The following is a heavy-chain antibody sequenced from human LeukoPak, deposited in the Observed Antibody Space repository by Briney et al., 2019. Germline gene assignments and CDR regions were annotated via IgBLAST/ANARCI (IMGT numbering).Heavy chain of an antibody. CDR3: ARGANIVVVVAAYNWFDP. D-gene: IGHD2-15*01. CDR1: GGSFSGYY. V-gene: IGHV4-34*01. Sequence: SETLSLTCAVYGGSFSGYYWSWIRQPPGKWLEWIGEINHSGSTNYNPSLKSRVTISVDTSKNQFSLKLSSVTAADTAVYYCARGANIVVVVAAYNWFDPWGQGTLVTVSS. J-gene: IGHJ5*02. CDR2: INHSGST.